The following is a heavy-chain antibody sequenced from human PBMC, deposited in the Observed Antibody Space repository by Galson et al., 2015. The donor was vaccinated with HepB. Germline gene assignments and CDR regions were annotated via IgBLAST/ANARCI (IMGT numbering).Heavy chain of an antibody. V-gene: IGHV3-9*01. J-gene: IGHJ6*03. D-gene: IGHD2/OR15-2a*01. CDR3: AKSNPRHYYMDV. CDR2: ITWNSGST. Sequence: SLRLSCAVSGFTYEHYAMHWVRQAPGKGLEWVSGITWNSGSTGYAASVSGRFTISRDNAKNSLYLQMNSLRPEDTAMYYCAKSNPRHYYMDVWGTGTMVTVSS. CDR1: GFTYEHYA.